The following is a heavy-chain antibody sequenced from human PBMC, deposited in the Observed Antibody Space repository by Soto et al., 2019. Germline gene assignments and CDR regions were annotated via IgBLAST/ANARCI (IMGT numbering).Heavy chain of an antibody. J-gene: IGHJ4*02. CDR2: ISAYNGYT. V-gene: IGHV1-18*01. CDR1: GYTFTSYG. Sequence: ASVKVSCKASGYTFTSYGISWVRQAPGQGLEWMGWISAYNGYTSYAQKLQGRVTMTTDTSTSTAYMELRSLRSDDTAVYYCATSSIAARIFDYWGQGTLVTVSS. D-gene: IGHD6-6*01. CDR3: ATSSIAARIFDY.